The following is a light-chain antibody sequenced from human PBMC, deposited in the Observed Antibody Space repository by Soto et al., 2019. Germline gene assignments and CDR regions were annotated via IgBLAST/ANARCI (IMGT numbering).Light chain of an antibody. Sequence: SALTQPRSVSGSPGQSVTISCTGTNSDVGVYNYVSWYQQHPGKAPKLMIYDVTKRPSGVPDRFSGSKSGNTASLTISRLQADDEADYYCCSYAGSNTFAFGAGTKLTVL. CDR3: CSYAGSNTFA. J-gene: IGLJ1*01. V-gene: IGLV2-11*01. CDR1: NSDVGVYNY. CDR2: DVT.